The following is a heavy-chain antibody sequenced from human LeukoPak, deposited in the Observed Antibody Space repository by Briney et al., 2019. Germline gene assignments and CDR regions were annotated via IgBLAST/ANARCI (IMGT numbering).Heavy chain of an antibody. CDR3: ARETGSSWYEGGAFDI. Sequence: SETLSLTCTVSGGSISSYYWSWTRQPPGKGLEWIGYIYYSGSTNYNPSLKSRVTISVDTSKNQFSLKLSSVTAADTAVYYCARETGSSWYEGGAFDIWGQGTMVTVSS. CDR2: IYYSGST. J-gene: IGHJ3*02. V-gene: IGHV4-59*01. D-gene: IGHD6-13*01. CDR1: GGSISSYY.